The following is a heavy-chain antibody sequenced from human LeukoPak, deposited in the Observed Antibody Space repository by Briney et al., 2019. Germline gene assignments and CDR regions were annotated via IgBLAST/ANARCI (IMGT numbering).Heavy chain of an antibody. V-gene: IGHV5-51*01. Sequence: GESLEISCKGSGYRFSSYWIGWVRQMPGKGLEWMGIIHPGDSETRYSPSFQGQVTISADKSISTAYLQWSSLKASDTAMYYCVRALGYCTSGSCYYYDYWGQGTLVTVSS. CDR3: VRALGYCTSGSCYYYDY. J-gene: IGHJ4*02. CDR1: GYRFSSYW. D-gene: IGHD2-15*01. CDR2: IHPGDSET.